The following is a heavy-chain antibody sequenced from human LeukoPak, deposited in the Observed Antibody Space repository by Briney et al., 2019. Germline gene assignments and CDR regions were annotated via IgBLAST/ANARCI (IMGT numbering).Heavy chain of an antibody. V-gene: IGHV3-23*02. D-gene: IGHD3-22*01. CDR1: GFTFNNYG. J-gene: IGHJ5*02. CDR3: AKSSSGYFADL. CDR2: ISNDGGGT. Sequence: GGSLRLSCAASGFTFNNYGLIWVRQAPGKGLEWVAAISNDGGGTMYGGFVEGRFTISRDNSKNTLFLQMNSLRAEDTALYYCAKSSSGYFADLWGQGTLVTVSS.